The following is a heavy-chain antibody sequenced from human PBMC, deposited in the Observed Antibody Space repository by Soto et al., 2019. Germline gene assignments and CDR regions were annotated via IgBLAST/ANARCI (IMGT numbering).Heavy chain of an antibody. Sequence: SVKVSCKASGGTFSSYAISWVRQAPGQGLEWMGGIIPIFGTANYAQKFQGRVAITADESTSTAYMELSSLRSEDTAVYYCASYYGPYYYYGMDVWGQGTTVTVSS. CDR1: GGTFSSYA. CDR2: IIPIFGTA. V-gene: IGHV1-69*13. J-gene: IGHJ6*02. D-gene: IGHD3-16*01. CDR3: ASYYGPYYYYGMDV.